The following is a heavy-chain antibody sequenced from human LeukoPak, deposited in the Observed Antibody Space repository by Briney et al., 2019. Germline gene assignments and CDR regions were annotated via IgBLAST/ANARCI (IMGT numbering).Heavy chain of an antibody. CDR3: ARAAGRGSTSGLDFDY. CDR1: GGSISSYY. Sequence: PSETLSLTCTVSGGSISSYYWTWIRQPAGKGLEWIGRIYSSGSTNYNPSLKSRVTMSVDTSKNQFSLKVISVTAADTAVYYCARAAGRGSTSGLDFDYWGQGTLVTVSS. V-gene: IGHV4-4*07. CDR2: IYSSGST. J-gene: IGHJ4*02. D-gene: IGHD2-2*01.